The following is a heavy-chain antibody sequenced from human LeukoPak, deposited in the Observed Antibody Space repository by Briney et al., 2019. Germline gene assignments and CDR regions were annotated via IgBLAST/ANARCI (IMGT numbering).Heavy chain of an antibody. V-gene: IGHV4-39*07. CDR3: ARDYRGTYPPGYFDY. J-gene: IGHJ4*02. D-gene: IGHD3-16*02. Sequence: SETLSLTCTVSGGSISSSGFYWGWIRQPPGKGLEWIGSLYYSGSTLYNPSLKSRVTISVDTSKNQFSLKLSSVTAAETAVYYCARDYRGTYPPGYFDYWGQGTLVTVSS. CDR1: GGSISSSGFY. CDR2: LYYSGST.